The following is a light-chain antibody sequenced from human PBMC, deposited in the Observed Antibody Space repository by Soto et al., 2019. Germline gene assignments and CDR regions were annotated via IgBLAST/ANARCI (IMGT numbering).Light chain of an antibody. Sequence: DIQMTQSPSSLSASVGDRVTITCRTSQSIRSSLNWYQQTPGKAPKLLIYATFSLQSGVPSRFSGSGSGTDFTLTISSLQPEDFAIYYCQQTYSTPHTFGQGTKVDIK. J-gene: IGKJ2*01. V-gene: IGKV1-39*01. CDR2: ATF. CDR3: QQTYSTPHT. CDR1: QSIRSS.